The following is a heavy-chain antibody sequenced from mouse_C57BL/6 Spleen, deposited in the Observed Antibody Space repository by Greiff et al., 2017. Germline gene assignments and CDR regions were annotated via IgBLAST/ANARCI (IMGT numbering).Heavy chain of an antibody. CDR1: GYTFTSYW. D-gene: IGHD1-1*01. Sequence: QVQLQQPGAELVRPGSSVKLSCKASGYTFTSYWMDWVKQRPGQGLEWIGNIYPSDSETNYNQKFKDKATLTVDKSSSTAYMQLSSLTSEDSAVYDCARGDYGSSYWYFDVWGTGTTGSVSS. CDR3: ARGDYGSSYWYFDV. V-gene: IGHV1-61*01. J-gene: IGHJ1*03. CDR2: IYPSDSET.